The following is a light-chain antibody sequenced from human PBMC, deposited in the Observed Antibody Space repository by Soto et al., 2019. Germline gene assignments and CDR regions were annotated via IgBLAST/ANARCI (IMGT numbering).Light chain of an antibody. CDR1: SSDVGGYNY. V-gene: IGLV2-8*01. CDR2: GVS. Sequence: QSALTQPPSASGSPGQSVTISCTGTSSDVGGYNYVSWYQQHPGKAPKLMIYGVSKRPSGVPDRFSGSKSGNTASLTVSGLQAEDEADYYCSSYAGSNNSLYVFGTGTKLTVL. J-gene: IGLJ1*01. CDR3: SSYAGSNNSLYV.